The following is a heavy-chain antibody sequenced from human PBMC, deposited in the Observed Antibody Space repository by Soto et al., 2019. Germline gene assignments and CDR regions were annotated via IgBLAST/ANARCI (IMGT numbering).Heavy chain of an antibody. CDR1: GFTFSSYS. Sequence: GESLKISCAASGFTFSSYSMNWVRQAPGKGLEWVSYISSSSSTIYYADSVKGRFTISRDNAKNSLYLQMNSLRAEDTAVYYCARERYYDFWSGYYQSDDAFDIWGQGTMVTVSS. J-gene: IGHJ3*02. CDR2: ISSSSSTI. CDR3: ARERYYDFWSGYYQSDDAFDI. D-gene: IGHD3-3*01. V-gene: IGHV3-48*01.